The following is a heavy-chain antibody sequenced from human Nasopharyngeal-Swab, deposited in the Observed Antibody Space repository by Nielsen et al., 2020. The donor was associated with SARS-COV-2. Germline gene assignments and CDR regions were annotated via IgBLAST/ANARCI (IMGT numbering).Heavy chain of an antibody. V-gene: IGHV4-59*12. D-gene: IGHD6-19*01. J-gene: IGHJ5*02. CDR1: GGSISSYY. CDR3: ASGHGSGWWEYWFDP. CDR2: IYYSGST. Sequence: SETLSLTCTVSGGSISSYYWSWIRQPPGKGLEWIGYIYYSGSTNYNPSLKSRVTISVDTSKNHFSLKLSSVTAADTAVYYCASGHGSGWWEYWFDPWGQGTLVTVSS.